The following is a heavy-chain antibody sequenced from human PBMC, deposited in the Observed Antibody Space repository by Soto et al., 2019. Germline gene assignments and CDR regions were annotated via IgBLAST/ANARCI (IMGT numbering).Heavy chain of an antibody. CDR2: ISPTTGGT. J-gene: IGHJ4*02. V-gene: IGHV1-2*02. D-gene: IGHD6-19*01. CDR3: ARPPGYVSGWYYFDS. CDR1: GNTDTSFY. Sequence: QVQLVQSAAQVKGPGASVKISCKTSGNTDTSFYIHWVRQAPGQGLEWMGRISPTTGGTNYAQQFQGRVTVTWDMSNNTGYMELNSLVYEDTAVYYCARPPGYVSGWYYFDSWGQGTLVTVSS.